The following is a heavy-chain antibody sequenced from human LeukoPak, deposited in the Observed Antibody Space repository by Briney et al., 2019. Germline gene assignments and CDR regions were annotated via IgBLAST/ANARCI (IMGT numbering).Heavy chain of an antibody. V-gene: IGHV3-53*01. CDR3: ARLGRLGAFDY. CDR2: IYSGGST. CDR1: GFAVSSNY. J-gene: IGHJ4*02. D-gene: IGHD1-26*01. Sequence: GGSLRLSCAASGFAVSSNYMSWVRQAPGKGLEWVSVIYSGGSTYYADSVKGRFTISRDNSKNTLYLQMNSLRAEDTAVYYCARLGRLGAFDYWGQGTLVTVSS.